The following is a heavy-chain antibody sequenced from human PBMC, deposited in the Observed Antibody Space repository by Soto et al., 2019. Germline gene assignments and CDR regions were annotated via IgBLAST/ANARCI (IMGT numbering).Heavy chain of an antibody. V-gene: IGHV1-2*02. CDR3: ARSGEGGQQLDN. CDR2: VNPKSGGT. J-gene: IGHJ4*02. D-gene: IGHD1-26*01. Sequence: QVHLVQSGAEVREPGASVKVSCKTSGYTFTAYYIHWVRQAPGQGLEWMGWVNPKSGGTEFSRKLRGRVTMTSDTSSSTAYMEVGRLTSDDTAVYYCARSGEGGQQLDNGGQGNLVTVSS. CDR1: GYTFTAYY.